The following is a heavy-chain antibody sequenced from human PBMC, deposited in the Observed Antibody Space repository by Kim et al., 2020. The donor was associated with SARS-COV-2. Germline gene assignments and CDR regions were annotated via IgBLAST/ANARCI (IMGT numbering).Heavy chain of an antibody. CDR3: ARIDCSSTSCYGPPDY. J-gene: IGHJ4*02. V-gene: IGHV4-39*01. D-gene: IGHD2-2*01. Sequence: SRKSRVTIAVDTSKNQFSLKLSSVTAADTAVYYCARIDCSSTSCYGPPDYWGQGTLVTVSS.